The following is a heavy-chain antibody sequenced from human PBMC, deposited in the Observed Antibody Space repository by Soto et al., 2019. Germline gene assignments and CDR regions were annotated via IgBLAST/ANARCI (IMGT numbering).Heavy chain of an antibody. J-gene: IGHJ5*02. V-gene: IGHV5-51*01. CDR3: ARHPYYYDSSGSNWFDP. D-gene: IGHD3-22*01. Sequence: PGESLKIFCKGSGYSFTSYWIGWVRQMPGKGLEWMGIIYPGDSDTRYSPSFQGQVTISADKSISTAYLQWSSLKASDTAMYYCARHPYYYDSSGSNWFDPWGQGTLVTVSS. CDR2: IYPGDSDT. CDR1: GYSFTSYW.